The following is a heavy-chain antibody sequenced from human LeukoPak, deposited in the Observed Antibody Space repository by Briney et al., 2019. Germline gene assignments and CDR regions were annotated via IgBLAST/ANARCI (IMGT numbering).Heavy chain of an antibody. CDR1: GFTFGDYA. CDR3: TGRGYYDSSGYYYPEGSAFDI. Sequence: GGSLRLSCTASGFTFGDYAMSWFRQAPGKGLEWVGFIRGKAYGGTTEYAASVKGRFTISRDDSKSIAYLQMNSLKTEDTAVYYCTGRGYYDSSGYYYPEGSAFDIWGQGTMVTVSS. V-gene: IGHV3-49*03. CDR2: IRGKAYGGTT. J-gene: IGHJ3*02. D-gene: IGHD3-22*01.